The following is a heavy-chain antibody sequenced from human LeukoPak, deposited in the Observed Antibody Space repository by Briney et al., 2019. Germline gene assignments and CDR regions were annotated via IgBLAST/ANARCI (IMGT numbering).Heavy chain of an antibody. CDR2: ISSSGSTI. CDR3: ARGSSSWFNDGGTDY. J-gene: IGHJ4*02. V-gene: IGHV3-48*04. CDR1: GFTFSSYA. D-gene: IGHD6-13*01. Sequence: PGGSLRLSCAASGFTFSSYAMSWVRQAPGKGLEWVSYISSSGSTIYYADSVKGRFTISRDNAKNSLYLQMNSLRAEDTAVYYCARGSSSWFNDGGTDYWGQGTLVTVSS.